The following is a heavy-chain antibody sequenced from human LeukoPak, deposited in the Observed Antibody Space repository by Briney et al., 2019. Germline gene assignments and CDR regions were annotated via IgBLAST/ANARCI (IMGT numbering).Heavy chain of an antibody. CDR3: ARDWATAWYFDL. J-gene: IGHJ2*01. CDR2: INTDGSST. CDR1: GFTFSSYW. D-gene: IGHD5-24*01. Sequence: GGPLRLSCAASGFTFSSYWMHWVRQAPGKGLVWVSRINTDGSSTSYADSVKGRFTISRDNAKNTLYLQMNSLRAEDTAVYYCARDWATAWYFDLWGRGTLVTVSS. V-gene: IGHV3-74*01.